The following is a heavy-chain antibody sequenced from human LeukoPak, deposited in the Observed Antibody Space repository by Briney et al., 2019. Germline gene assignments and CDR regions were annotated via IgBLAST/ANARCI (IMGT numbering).Heavy chain of an antibody. CDR1: GYTFSTYG. D-gene: IGHD6-6*01. J-gene: IGHJ4*02. CDR2: ISAYNGNT. V-gene: IGHV1-18*01. CDR3: ARAGTTSSSTPDY. Sequence: GASVKVSCKASGYTFSTYGVTWVRQAPGHGLEWLGWISAYNGNTNFAQKLQGRVTMTTDTSTSTAYRDLRSLSTDDTAVYYCARAGTTSSSTPDYWGQGTLVTVSS.